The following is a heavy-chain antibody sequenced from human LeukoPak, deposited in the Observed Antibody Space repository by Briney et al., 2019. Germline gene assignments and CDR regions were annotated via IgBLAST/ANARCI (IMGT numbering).Heavy chain of an antibody. V-gene: IGHV5-51*01. Sequence: GESLKISCKGSAIHFTSYWIGWVRQMPGKGPEWMGIMYPGDSDTRYSPSFQGQVTISADKSITTAYVQWSSLKASDTAMYYCARAYYGSSGFDYWGQGTLVTVSS. D-gene: IGHD3-10*01. CDR3: ARAYYGSSGFDY. J-gene: IGHJ4*02. CDR2: MYPGDSDT. CDR1: AIHFTSYW.